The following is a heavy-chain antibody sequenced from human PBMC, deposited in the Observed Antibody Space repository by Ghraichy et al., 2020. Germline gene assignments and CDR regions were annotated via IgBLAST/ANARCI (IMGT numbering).Heavy chain of an antibody. V-gene: IGHV3-49*03. CDR3: TRKMLGIAVAGPGDH. D-gene: IGHD6-19*01. J-gene: IGHJ4*02. Sequence: GGSLRLSCTTSGFTFGDYTMSWFRQAPGKRLEWVTLIRSKSYGGTTEYAASVKGRFTISRDDFKSILYLQMNSLKTEDTAIYYCTRKMLGIAVAGPGDHWGQGTLVTVSS. CDR2: IRSKSYGGTT. CDR1: GFTFGDYT.